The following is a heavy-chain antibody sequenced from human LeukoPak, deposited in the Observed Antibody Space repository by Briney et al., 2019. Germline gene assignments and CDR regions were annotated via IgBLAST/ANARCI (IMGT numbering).Heavy chain of an antibody. D-gene: IGHD3-22*01. V-gene: IGHV3-48*03. Sequence: PGGSLTLSCAASGFTFSSYEMNWVRQAPGKGLEWVSYISSSGSTIYYADSVKGRSTISRDNAKNSLYLQMNSLRAEDTAVYYCARERGGPYDSSGYYIDYWGQGTLVTVSS. CDR2: ISSSGSTI. CDR1: GFTFSSYE. CDR3: ARERGGPYDSSGYYIDY. J-gene: IGHJ4*02.